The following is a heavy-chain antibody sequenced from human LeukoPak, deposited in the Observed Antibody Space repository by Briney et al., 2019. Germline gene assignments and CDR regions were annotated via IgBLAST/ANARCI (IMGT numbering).Heavy chain of an antibody. CDR2: IFWDNDK. CDR1: GFSLRNRAG. Sequence: SGPTLVNPTQTLTLTCTFSGFSLRNRAGVGWIRQPPGKALGWLALIFWDNDKRYSPPLKSRLTITKDTSKNQVVLTMTNMDPVDTATYYCAHSLGFGDPSNWFDPWGQGTLVTVSS. V-gene: IGHV2-5*02. CDR3: AHSLGFGDPSNWFDP. J-gene: IGHJ5*02. D-gene: IGHD3-10*01.